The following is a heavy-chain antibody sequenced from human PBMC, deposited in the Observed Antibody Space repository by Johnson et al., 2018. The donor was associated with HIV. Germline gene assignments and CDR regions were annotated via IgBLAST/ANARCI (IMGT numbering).Heavy chain of an antibody. D-gene: IGHD5-12*01. V-gene: IGHV3-30*04. CDR2: LSYDGSNK. CDR3: ARVQVAMATIGYAFDI. Sequence: QVQLVESGGGVVQPGRSLRLSCAASGFTFSSYAMHWVRQAPGKGLEWVAVLSYDGSNKYYEDSVNGRFTISRDNSKNTLYLQMNSLRAEDTAVYYCARVQVAMATIGYAFDIWGQGTMVTVSS. J-gene: IGHJ3*02. CDR1: GFTFSSYA.